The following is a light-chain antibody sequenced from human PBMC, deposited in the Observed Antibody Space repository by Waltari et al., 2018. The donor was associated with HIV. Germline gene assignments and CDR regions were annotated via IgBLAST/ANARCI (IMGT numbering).Light chain of an antibody. Sequence: QSVLTQPPSVSGAPGQRVTISCTGSSSNIGAGYDVHWYQQLPGTAPKLLIYANINRPSGGADRFSGSKSGSSASLAITGLQAEDEAHYYCQSFDSSLTTSGVIFGGGTKLTVL. J-gene: IGLJ2*01. CDR2: ANI. CDR1: SSNIGAGYD. V-gene: IGLV1-40*01. CDR3: QSFDSSLTTSGVI.